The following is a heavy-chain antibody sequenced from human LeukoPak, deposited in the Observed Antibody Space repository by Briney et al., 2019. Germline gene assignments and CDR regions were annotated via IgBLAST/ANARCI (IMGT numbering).Heavy chain of an antibody. Sequence: GGSLRLSCAASGFTFSDYYISWIRQAPGKGLEWVSYISSSGSTIYYADSVKVRFTISRDNAKNSLYLQMNSLRAEDTAVYYCARGGWYGDYSSEGISFDYWGQGTLVTVSS. CDR1: GFTFSDYY. CDR3: ARGGWYGDYSSEGISFDY. CDR2: ISSSGSTI. V-gene: IGHV3-11*01. J-gene: IGHJ4*02. D-gene: IGHD4-17*01.